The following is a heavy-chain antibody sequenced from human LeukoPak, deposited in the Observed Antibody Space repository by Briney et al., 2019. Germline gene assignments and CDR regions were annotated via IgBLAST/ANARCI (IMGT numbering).Heavy chain of an antibody. CDR3: AKSSGIAVAEAKFDY. D-gene: IGHD6-19*01. CDR2: ISWNSGSI. Sequence: GGSLRLSCAASGFTFDDYAMHWVRHAPGKGLEWVSGISWNSGSIGYADSVKGRFTISRDNAKNSLYLQMNSLRAEDTALYYCAKSSGIAVAEAKFDYWGQGTLVTVSS. V-gene: IGHV3-9*01. J-gene: IGHJ4*02. CDR1: GFTFDDYA.